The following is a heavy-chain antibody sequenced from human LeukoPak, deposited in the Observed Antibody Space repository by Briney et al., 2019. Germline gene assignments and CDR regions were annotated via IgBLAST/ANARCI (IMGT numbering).Heavy chain of an antibody. CDR2: IYYSGST. V-gene: IGHV4-59*12. CDR1: GGSISSYY. D-gene: IGHD3-22*01. J-gene: IGHJ5*02. Sequence: PSETLSLTCTVSGGSISSYYWSWIRQPPGKGLEWIGYIYYSGSTNYNPSLKSRVTISVDTSKNQFSLKLSSVTAADTAVYYCARDSTNDSPRFDPWGQGTLVIVSS. CDR3: ARDSTNDSPRFDP.